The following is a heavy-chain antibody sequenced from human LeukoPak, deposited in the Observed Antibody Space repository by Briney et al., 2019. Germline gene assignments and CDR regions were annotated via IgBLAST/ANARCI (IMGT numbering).Heavy chain of an antibody. CDR1: GFTFSSYG. J-gene: IGHJ4*02. CDR2: ISCDGSNK. CDR3: AKSTTVTQLGYFDF. D-gene: IGHD4-17*01. Sequence: GGSLRLSCAASGFTFSSYGMHWVRQAPAKGLEWVAIISCDGSNKYYADSVKGRFTISRDNSKNTLYLQMNSLRAEDTAVYYCAKSTTVTQLGYFDFWGQGTLVTVSS. V-gene: IGHV3-30*18.